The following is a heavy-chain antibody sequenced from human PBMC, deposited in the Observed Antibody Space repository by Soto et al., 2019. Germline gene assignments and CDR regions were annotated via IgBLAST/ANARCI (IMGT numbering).Heavy chain of an antibody. CDR2: IIPILGIA. J-gene: IGHJ6*02. V-gene: IGHV1-69*08. Sequence: QVQLVQSGAEVKKPGSSVKVSRKASGGTFSSYTISWVRQAPGQGLEWMGRIIPILGIANYAQKFQGRVTITADKSTSTVYMELSSLRSEDTAVYYCARDGEMTTYYYYGMDVWGQGTTVTVSS. CDR1: GGTFSSYT. CDR3: ARDGEMTTYYYYGMDV. D-gene: IGHD4-17*01.